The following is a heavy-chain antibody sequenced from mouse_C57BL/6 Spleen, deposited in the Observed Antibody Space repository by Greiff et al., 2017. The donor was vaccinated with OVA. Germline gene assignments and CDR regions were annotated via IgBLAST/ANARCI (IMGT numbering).Heavy chain of an antibody. CDR1: GYTFTDYY. V-gene: IGHV1-26*01. CDR2: INPNNGGT. Sequence: EVQLQQSGPELVKPGASVKISCKASGYTFTDYYMNWVKQSHGKSLEWIGDINPNNGGTSYNQKFKGKATLTVDKSSSTDYMELRSLTSEDSAVYYCATNYGSSYRHWYIDVWGTGTTVTVSS. CDR3: ATNYGSSYRHWYIDV. J-gene: IGHJ1*03. D-gene: IGHD1-1*01.